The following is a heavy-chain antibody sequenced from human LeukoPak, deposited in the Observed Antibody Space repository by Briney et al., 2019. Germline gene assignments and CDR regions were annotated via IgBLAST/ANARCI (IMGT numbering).Heavy chain of an antibody. V-gene: IGHV1-69*13. J-gene: IGHJ4*02. Sequence: GASVKVSCKASGGTFSSFAISWVRQAPGQGLEWMGGIIPIFGTANYAQKFQGRVTITADESTSTAYMELSSLRSEDTAVYYCARDFIVATPYFDYWGQGTLVTVSS. CDR2: IIPIFGTA. D-gene: IGHD5-12*01. CDR1: GGTFSSFA. CDR3: ARDFIVATPYFDY.